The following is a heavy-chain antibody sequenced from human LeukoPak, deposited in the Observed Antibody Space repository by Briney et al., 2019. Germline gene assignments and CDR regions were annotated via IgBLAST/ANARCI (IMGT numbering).Heavy chain of an antibody. CDR2: ISAYNGNT. CDR3: AREDIVVVPAAMRAYYYGMDV. D-gene: IGHD2-2*01. CDR1: GYTFTSYG. Sequence: ASVKVSCKASGYTFTSYGISWVRQAPGQGLEWIGWISAYNGNTNYAQKLQGRVTMTTDTSTSTAYMELRSLRSDDTAVYYCAREDIVVVPAAMRAYYYGMDVWGQGTTVTVSS. V-gene: IGHV1-18*01. J-gene: IGHJ6*02.